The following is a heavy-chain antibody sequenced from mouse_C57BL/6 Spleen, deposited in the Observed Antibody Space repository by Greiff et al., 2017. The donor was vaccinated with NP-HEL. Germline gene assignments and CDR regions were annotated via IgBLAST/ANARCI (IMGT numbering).Heavy chain of an antibody. D-gene: IGHD1-1*01. CDR2: IRLKSDNYAT. Sequence: EVKVEESGGGLVQPGGSMKLSCVASGFTFSNYWMNWVRQSPEKGLEWVAQIRLKSDNYATHYAESVKGRFTISSDDSKSSVYLQMNNLRAEDTGIYYCTPHTTVVATEYFDVWGTGTTVTVSS. CDR1: GFTFSNYW. J-gene: IGHJ1*03. CDR3: TPHTTVVATEYFDV. V-gene: IGHV6-3*01.